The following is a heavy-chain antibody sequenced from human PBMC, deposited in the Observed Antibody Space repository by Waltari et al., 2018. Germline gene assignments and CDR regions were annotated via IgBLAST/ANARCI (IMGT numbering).Heavy chain of an antibody. Sequence: QVQLVESGGGVVQPGRSLRLSCAASGFTFSSYGLHWVRQAPGKGLEWVAVISYDGSNKYYADSVKGRFTISRDNSKNTLYLQMNSLRAEDTAVYYCAKDLGITIFGFDYWGQGTLVTVSS. J-gene: IGHJ4*02. CDR1: GFTFSSYG. D-gene: IGHD3-3*01. CDR2: ISYDGSNK. CDR3: AKDLGITIFGFDY. V-gene: IGHV3-30*18.